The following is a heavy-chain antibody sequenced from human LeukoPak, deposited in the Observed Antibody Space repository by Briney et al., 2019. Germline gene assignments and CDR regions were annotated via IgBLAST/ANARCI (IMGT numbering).Heavy chain of an antibody. CDR1: GDSIRSYY. Sequence: PSETLSLTCTVSGDSIRSYYWSWIRQPAGKGLEWIGRIYTSGSTKYNPSLQSRVTMSVDTSKKQFSLRLSSVTAADTAVYFCARTHVVTATVDLWGQGTLVTVSS. CDR2: IYTSGST. V-gene: IGHV4-4*07. CDR3: ARTHVVTATVDL. J-gene: IGHJ5*02. D-gene: IGHD2-15*01.